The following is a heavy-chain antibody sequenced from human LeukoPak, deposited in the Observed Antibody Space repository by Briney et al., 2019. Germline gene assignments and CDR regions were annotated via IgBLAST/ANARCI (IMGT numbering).Heavy chain of an antibody. V-gene: IGHV3-23*01. D-gene: IGHD6-6*01. CDR2: ISGSGGST. Sequence: GGSLRLSCAASGFTFSSYAMSWVRQAPGKGLEWVSAISGSGGSTYYADSVKGRFTISRDNSKNTLYLQMNSLRAEDTAVYYCAKSSSIAARLGWNFDHWGQGTLVTVSS. CDR3: AKSSSIAARLGWNFDH. CDR1: GFTFSSYA. J-gene: IGHJ4*02.